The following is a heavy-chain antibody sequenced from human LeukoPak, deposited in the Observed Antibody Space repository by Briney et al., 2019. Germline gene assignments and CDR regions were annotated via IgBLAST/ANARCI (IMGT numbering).Heavy chain of an antibody. CDR3: TNRVPDYSSSSGSYSYYFDD. CDR1: GFTFSSYA. Sequence: GGSLRLSCAASGFTFSSYAMSWVRQAPGKGLEWVGFIRSKANGEATEYAASVKGRFTISRDDSKSIAYLQMSSLKTEDTAVYYCTNRVPDYSSSSGSYSYYFDDWGQGTLVTVSS. CDR2: IRSKANGEAT. D-gene: IGHD3-10*01. V-gene: IGHV3-49*04. J-gene: IGHJ4*02.